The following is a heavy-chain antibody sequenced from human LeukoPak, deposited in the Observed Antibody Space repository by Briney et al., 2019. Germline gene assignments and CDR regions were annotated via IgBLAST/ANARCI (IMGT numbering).Heavy chain of an antibody. CDR3: AKGDGINHYHWFDP. V-gene: IGHV3-74*03. CDR1: GFTFSSYW. Sequence: GGSLRLSCAASGFTFSSYWMHWVRQAPGKGLVWVSRMNSDGSSTLYADSVKGRISISRDNSKNTLYLQLNSLRAEDTGLYYCAKGDGINHYHWFDPWGQGTLVPVSS. D-gene: IGHD2-15*01. CDR2: MNSDGSST. J-gene: IGHJ5*02.